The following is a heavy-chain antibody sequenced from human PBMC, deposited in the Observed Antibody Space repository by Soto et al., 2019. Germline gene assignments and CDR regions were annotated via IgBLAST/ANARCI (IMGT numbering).Heavy chain of an antibody. Sequence: GGSLRLSCAASGFTFSSYAMSWVRQAPGKGLEWVSAISGSGGSTYYADSVKGRFTISRDNSKNTLYLQMNSLRAEDTAVYYCGQGKAVATKSNGFDPWGQGTLVTGSS. CDR3: GQGKAVATKSNGFDP. CDR1: GFTFSSYA. CDR2: ISGSGGST. J-gene: IGHJ5*02. D-gene: IGHD5-12*01. V-gene: IGHV3-23*01.